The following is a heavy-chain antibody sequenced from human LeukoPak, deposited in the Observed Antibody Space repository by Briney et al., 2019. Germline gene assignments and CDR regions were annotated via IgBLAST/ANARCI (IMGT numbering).Heavy chain of an antibody. CDR1: GYTITGYY. CDR3: ARVYYYYDSSGILTLYFDY. Sequence: ASVKVSCKASGYTITGYYMHWVRQAPGQGLEWMGWINPNSGGTNYPQKFQGRVTMTMDTSISTAYMELSRLRSDDTAVYYCARVYYYYDSSGILTLYFDYWGQGTLVTVSS. J-gene: IGHJ4*02. D-gene: IGHD3-22*01. V-gene: IGHV1-2*02. CDR2: INPNSGGT.